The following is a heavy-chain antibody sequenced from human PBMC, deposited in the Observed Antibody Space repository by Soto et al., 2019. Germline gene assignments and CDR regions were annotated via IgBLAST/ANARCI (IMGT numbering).Heavy chain of an antibody. CDR1: GVSISNYY. Sequence: SETLSLTCTVSGVSISNYYWSWIRQPPGKGLEWIGYIYYSGTKYNPSLKSRVTISLDTSKNQFSLKLSSVTAADTAVYYCARGYGRNFDFWGQGTLVTVSS. CDR2: IYYSGT. V-gene: IGHV4-59*12. D-gene: IGHD5-18*01. J-gene: IGHJ4*02. CDR3: ARGYGRNFDF.